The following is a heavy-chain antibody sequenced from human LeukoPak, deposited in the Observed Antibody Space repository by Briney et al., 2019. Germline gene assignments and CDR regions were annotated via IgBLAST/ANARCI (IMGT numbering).Heavy chain of an antibody. Sequence: GGSLRLSCAASGFTFSSYAMSWVRQAPGKGLEWVSAISGSGGSTYYADSVKGRFTISRDNSKNTLYPQMNSLRAEDTAVYYCAKLYYYDSSGPSHYWGQGTLVTVSS. CDR2: ISGSGGST. V-gene: IGHV3-23*01. CDR3: AKLYYYDSSGPSHY. J-gene: IGHJ4*02. CDR1: GFTFSSYA. D-gene: IGHD3-22*01.